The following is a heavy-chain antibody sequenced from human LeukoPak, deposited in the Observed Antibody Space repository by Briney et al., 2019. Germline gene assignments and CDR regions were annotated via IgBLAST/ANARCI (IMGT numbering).Heavy chain of an antibody. J-gene: IGHJ4*02. CDR1: GFTFSSYA. Sequence: PGGSLRLSCAASGFTFSSYAMSWVRQAPGKGLEWVSTINNSGGNTYYADSVKGRFTISRDNSKNALYLQMNSLRAEDTAVYYCANGGRLEQTDYWGQGTLVTVSS. V-gene: IGHV3-23*01. D-gene: IGHD1/OR15-1a*01. CDR3: ANGGRLEQTDY. CDR2: INNSGGNT.